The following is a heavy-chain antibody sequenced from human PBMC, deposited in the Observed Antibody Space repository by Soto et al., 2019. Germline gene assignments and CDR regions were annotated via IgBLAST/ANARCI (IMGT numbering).Heavy chain of an antibody. Sequence: QVQLVQSGAEVKKPGSSVKVSCKASGGTFSSYTISWVRQAPGQGLEWMGRIIPILGIANYAQKFQGRVTITADKSTSTAYMELSSLRSEDTAVDYCASGVDGKDFDYWGQGTLVTVSS. CDR2: IIPILGIA. CDR1: GGTFSSYT. D-gene: IGHD2-8*01. J-gene: IGHJ4*02. V-gene: IGHV1-69*02. CDR3: ASGVDGKDFDY.